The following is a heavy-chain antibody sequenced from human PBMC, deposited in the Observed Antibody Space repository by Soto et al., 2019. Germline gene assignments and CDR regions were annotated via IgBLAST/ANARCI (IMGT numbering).Heavy chain of an antibody. V-gene: IGHV4-39*01. J-gene: IGHJ6*02. D-gene: IGHD2-15*01. CDR2: IYYSGST. Sequence: QLQESGPGLVKPSETLSLTCTVSGGSISSSSYYWGWIRQPPGKGLEWIGSIYYSGSTYYNPSLKSRVTISVDTSKNQFSLKLSSVTAADTAVYYCAGSNCSGGSCYGTGYYYYGMDVWGQGTTVTVSS. CDR3: AGSNCSGGSCYGTGYYYYGMDV. CDR1: GGSISSSSYY.